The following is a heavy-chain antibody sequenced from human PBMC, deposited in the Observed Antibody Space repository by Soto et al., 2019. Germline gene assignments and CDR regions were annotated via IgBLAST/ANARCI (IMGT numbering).Heavy chain of an antibody. J-gene: IGHJ6*02. CDR3: ARTVTTPPFYYYYGMDV. CDR1: GGSISSGGYY. V-gene: IGHV4-31*03. CDR2: IYYSGST. D-gene: IGHD4-17*01. Sequence: QVQLQESRPGLVKPSQTLSLTCTVSGGSISSGGYYWSWIRQHPGKGLEWIGYIYYSGSTYYNPSLKSRVTISVDTSKNQFSLKLSSVTAADTAVYYCARTVTTPPFYYYYGMDVWGQGTTVTVSS.